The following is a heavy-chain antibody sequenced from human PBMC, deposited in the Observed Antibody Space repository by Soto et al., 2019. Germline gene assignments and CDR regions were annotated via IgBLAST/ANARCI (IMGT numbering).Heavy chain of an antibody. D-gene: IGHD3-16*01. J-gene: IGHJ4*02. V-gene: IGHV4-59*01. CDR2: IYYSGST. Sequence: SETLSLTCTVSGGSISSYYWSWIRQPPVKGLEWIGYIYYSGSTNYNPSLKSRVTISVDTSKNQFSLKLSSVIAADTAVYYCARADPDASVGYWGQGTLVTVSS. CDR1: GGSISSYY. CDR3: ARADPDASVGY.